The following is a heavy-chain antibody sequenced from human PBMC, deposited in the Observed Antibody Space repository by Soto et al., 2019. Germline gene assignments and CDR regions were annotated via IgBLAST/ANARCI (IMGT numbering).Heavy chain of an antibody. J-gene: IGHJ6*03. Sequence: GLEWMGWISAYNGNTNYAQKLQGRVTMTTDTSTSTAYMELRSLRSDDTAVYYCARDQESLDIVVVPAALPRYMDVWGKGTTVTVSS. CDR3: ARDQESLDIVVVPAALPRYMDV. CDR2: ISAYNGNT. V-gene: IGHV1-18*01. D-gene: IGHD2-2*03.